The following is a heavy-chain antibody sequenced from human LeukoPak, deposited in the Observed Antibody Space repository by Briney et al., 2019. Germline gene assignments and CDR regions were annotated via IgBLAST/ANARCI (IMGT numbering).Heavy chain of an antibody. CDR3: ARVATFGVVPEGWFDP. CDR1: GGSVSSGSYY. D-gene: IGHD3-3*01. CDR2: IYYSGST. V-gene: IGHV4-61*01. J-gene: IGHJ5*02. Sequence: SETLSLTCTVSGGSVSSGSYYWSWIRQPPGKGLEWIVYIYYSGSTNYNPSLKSRVTISVDTSKNQFSLKLSSVTAADTAVYYCARVATFGVVPEGWFDPWGQGTLVTVSS.